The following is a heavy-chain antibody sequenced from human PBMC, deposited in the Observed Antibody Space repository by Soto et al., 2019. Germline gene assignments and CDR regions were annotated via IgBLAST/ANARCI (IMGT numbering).Heavy chain of an antibody. V-gene: IGHV3-23*01. CDR3: AKDSGEGTMIVVVITNPFDY. Sequence: GGSLRLSCAASGFTFSSYAMSWVRQAPGKGLEWVSAISGSGGSTYYADSVKGRFTISRDNSKNTLYLQMNSLRAEDTAVYYCAKDSGEGTMIVVVITNPFDYWGQGTLVTVSS. D-gene: IGHD3-22*01. J-gene: IGHJ4*02. CDR2: ISGSGGST. CDR1: GFTFSSYA.